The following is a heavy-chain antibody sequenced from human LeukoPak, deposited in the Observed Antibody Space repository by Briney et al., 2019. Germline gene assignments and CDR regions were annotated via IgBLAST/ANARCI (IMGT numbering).Heavy chain of an antibody. CDR1: GGSISSYY. D-gene: IGHD3-22*01. J-gene: IGHJ4*02. V-gene: IGHV4-59*08. CDR3: ARHVPGHYDSSAFFDY. CDR2: IYYSGST. Sequence: PSETLSLTCTVSGGSISSYYWSWIRQPPGKGLEWIGYIYYSGSTNYNPSLKSRVTISVDTSKNQFSLKLSSVTAADTAVYYCARHVPGHYDSSAFFDYWGQGTLVTVSS.